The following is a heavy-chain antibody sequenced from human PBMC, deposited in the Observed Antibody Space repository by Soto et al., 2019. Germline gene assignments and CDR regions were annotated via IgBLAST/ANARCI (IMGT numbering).Heavy chain of an antibody. Sequence: GGSLRLSCAASGFTFSSYGMHWVRQAPGKGLEWVAVISYDGSNKYYADSVKGRFTISRDNSKNTLYLQMNSLRAEDTAVYYCAKDPHPGYYDFWSGYQFDYWGQGTLVTVSS. V-gene: IGHV3-30*18. D-gene: IGHD3-3*01. CDR1: GFTFSSYG. CDR2: ISYDGSNK. CDR3: AKDPHPGYYDFWSGYQFDY. J-gene: IGHJ4*02.